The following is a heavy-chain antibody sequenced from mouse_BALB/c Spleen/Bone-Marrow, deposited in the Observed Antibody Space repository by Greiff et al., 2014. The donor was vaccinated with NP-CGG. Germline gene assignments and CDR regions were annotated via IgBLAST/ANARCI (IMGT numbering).Heavy chain of an antibody. CDR2: ILPGTGST. D-gene: IGHD1-2*01. J-gene: IGHJ2*01. CDR3: TRSLRRYFDY. CDR1: GYTFSHYW. V-gene: IGHV1-9*01. Sequence: VQLQQSGAELMKPGASVKISRKATGYTFSHYWIEWVKQRPGRGLEWIGEILPGTGSTKYNEKFKGKATITADTSSSTAYMQLSSLTSEDSAVYYCTRSLRRYFDYWGQGTTLTVSS.